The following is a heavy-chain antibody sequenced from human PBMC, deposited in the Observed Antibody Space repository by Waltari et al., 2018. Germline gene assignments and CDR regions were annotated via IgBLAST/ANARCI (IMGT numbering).Heavy chain of an antibody. D-gene: IGHD2-2*01. CDR2: INPNSGGT. CDR3: ARGGIVVVPAAPMDV. J-gene: IGHJ6*02. Sequence: QVQLVQSGAEVKKPGASVKVSCKASGYTFTGYYMPWVRQAPGQGLEWMGWINPNSGGTNYAQKVQGRVTMTRDTSISTAYMELSRLRSDDTAVYYCARGGIVVVPAAPMDVWGQGTTVTVSS. V-gene: IGHV1-2*02. CDR1: GYTFTGYY.